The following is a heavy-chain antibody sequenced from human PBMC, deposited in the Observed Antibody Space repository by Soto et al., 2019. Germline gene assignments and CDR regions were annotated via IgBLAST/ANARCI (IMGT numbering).Heavy chain of an antibody. J-gene: IGHJ5*02. V-gene: IGHV3-33*01. CDR3: ARDRRAAAEGNWFDP. CDR1: GFTFSSYG. CDR2: IWYDGSNK. Sequence: QVQLVESGGGVVQPGRSLRLSCAASGFTFSSYGMHWVRQAPGKGLEWVAVIWYDGSNKYYADSVKGRFTISRDNSKNTLYLQMNSLRAEDTAVYYCARDRRAAAEGNWFDPWGQGTLVTVSS. D-gene: IGHD6-13*01.